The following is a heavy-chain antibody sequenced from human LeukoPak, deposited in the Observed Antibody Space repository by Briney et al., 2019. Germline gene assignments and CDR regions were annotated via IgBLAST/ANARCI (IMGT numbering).Heavy chain of an antibody. D-gene: IGHD1-1*01. J-gene: IGHJ6*02. Sequence: GSLRRSCAASGFNFSDNEMNRVRQAPGKGLEWISYISTRGPTTFYADSVKGRFTISRDSAKNSLYLQMNSLRAEDTAIYYCARDRYNLHDPTLMHVWGLGTTVTVSS. CDR1: GFNFSDNE. V-gene: IGHV3-48*03. CDR3: ARDRYNLHDPTLMHV. CDR2: ISTRGPTT.